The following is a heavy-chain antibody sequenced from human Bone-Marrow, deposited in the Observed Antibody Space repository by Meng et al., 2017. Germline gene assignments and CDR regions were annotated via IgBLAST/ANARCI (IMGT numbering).Heavy chain of an antibody. CDR1: GFTFSSYW. V-gene: IGHV3-7*01. D-gene: IGHD1-26*01. Sequence: GESLKISCAASGFTFSSYWMSWVRQAPGKGLEWVANIKQDGSEKYYVDSVKGRFTISRDNAKNSLYLQMNSLRDEDTAVYYCARDIHLHSGSYPDAFDIWGQGTMVTVSS. CDR2: IKQDGSEK. CDR3: ARDIHLHSGSYPDAFDI. J-gene: IGHJ3*02.